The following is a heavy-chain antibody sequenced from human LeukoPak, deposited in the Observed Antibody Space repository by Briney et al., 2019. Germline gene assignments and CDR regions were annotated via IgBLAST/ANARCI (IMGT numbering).Heavy chain of an antibody. V-gene: IGHV3-21*01. J-gene: IGHJ3*02. CDR2: ISSSSGYI. Sequence: PGGSPRLSRAASGFTFSSYSMNWVRQAPGKGLEWVSSISSSSGYIYYADSMKGRFTISRDNAKNSLYLQMNSLRDEDTALYYCARSEGAMVASGFDIWGQGTMVTVSS. D-gene: IGHD5-18*01. CDR3: ARSEGAMVASGFDI. CDR1: GFTFSSYS.